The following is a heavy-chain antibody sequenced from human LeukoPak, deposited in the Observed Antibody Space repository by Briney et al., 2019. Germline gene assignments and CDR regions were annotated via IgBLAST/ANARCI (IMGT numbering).Heavy chain of an antibody. CDR2: ISGHNGNT. CDR1: GYTFTNYG. CDR3: ARGGTTPASHAFEI. J-gene: IGHJ3*02. V-gene: IGHV1-18*01. D-gene: IGHD2-15*01. Sequence: ASVKVSCKASGYTFTNYGIIWVRQAPGQGLEWMGWISGHNGNTNYAQKVQGRVTMTTDTSTNTAYMEVRSLTSDDTAVYFCARGGTTPASHAFEIWGQGTTVTVSS.